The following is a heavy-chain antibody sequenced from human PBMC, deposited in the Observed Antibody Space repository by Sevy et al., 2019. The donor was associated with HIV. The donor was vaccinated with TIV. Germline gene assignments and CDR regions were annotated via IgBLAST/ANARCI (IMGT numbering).Heavy chain of an antibody. V-gene: IGHV3-23*01. CDR1: GFTFSSYA. Sequence: GGSLRLSCAASGFTFSSYAMSWVRQAPGKGLEWVSAISGSGGSTYYAHSVKGRFTISRDNSKNTLYLQMNSLRAEDTAVYYCARIPQTYYYDSSGSNWFDPWGQGTLVTVSS. J-gene: IGHJ5*02. CDR3: ARIPQTYYYDSSGSNWFDP. CDR2: ISGSGGST. D-gene: IGHD3-22*01.